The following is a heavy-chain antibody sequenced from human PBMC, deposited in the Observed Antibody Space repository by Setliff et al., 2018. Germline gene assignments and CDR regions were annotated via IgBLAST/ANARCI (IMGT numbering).Heavy chain of an antibody. CDR3: ARDRVVVLAGRRGFYFDY. CDR1: GGTFSYYY. D-gene: IGHD2-15*01. Sequence: SETLSLTCAASGGTFSYYYWTWIRQPPGKELEWVGEINHTGTTKYNPSLQSRATISINTSKDQFSLKLISVTAADTAVYYCARDRVVVLAGRRGFYFDYWGQGTLVTVSS. V-gene: IGHV4-34*01. J-gene: IGHJ4*02. CDR2: INHTGTT.